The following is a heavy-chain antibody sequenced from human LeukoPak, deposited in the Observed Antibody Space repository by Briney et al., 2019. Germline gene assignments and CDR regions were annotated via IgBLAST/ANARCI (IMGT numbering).Heavy chain of an antibody. V-gene: IGHV3-74*01. D-gene: IGHD3-10*01. CDR2: INSDGSST. CDR1: GFTFSSYW. Sequence: GGSLRLSCAASGFTFSSYWMHWVRHAPGKGLVWVSRINSDGSSTSYADSVKGRFTISRDNAKITLYLQMNSLRAEDTAVYYCARERYYYGSGSYPSEGFDYCGQGTLVTVSS. J-gene: IGHJ4*02. CDR3: ARERYYYGSGSYPSEGFDY.